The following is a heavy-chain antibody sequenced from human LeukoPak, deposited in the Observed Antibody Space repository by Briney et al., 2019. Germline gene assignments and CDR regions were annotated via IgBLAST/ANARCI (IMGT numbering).Heavy chain of an antibody. V-gene: IGHV4-59*02. CDR2: IYYSGST. CDR1: GGSVSSYY. CDR3: ARVRLDYSDLVIDY. J-gene: IGHJ4*02. Sequence: PSETLSLTCTVSGGSVSSYYWSWIRQPPGKGLEWIGYIYYSGSTNYNPSLKSRVTISVDTSKNQFSLKLSSVTAADTAVYYCARVRLDYSDLVIDYWGQGTLVTVSS. D-gene: IGHD4-17*01.